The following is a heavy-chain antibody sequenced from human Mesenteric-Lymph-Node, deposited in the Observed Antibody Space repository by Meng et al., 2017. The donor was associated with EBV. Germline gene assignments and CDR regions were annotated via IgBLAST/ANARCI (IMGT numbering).Heavy chain of an antibody. J-gene: IGHJ4*02. Sequence: QLQLRRSGPGLVRPSGTLPLICTVSSDSISSTSYHWGWIRQPPGKGLEWIGSIYYSGTTYFNPSLESRVSISVDTSKKQFSLRLTSVTAADTAVYYCARQYGSSFDYWGQGTLVTVSS. D-gene: IGHD3-10*01. V-gene: IGHV4-39*01. CDR3: ARQYGSSFDY. CDR1: SDSISSTSYH. CDR2: IYYSGTT.